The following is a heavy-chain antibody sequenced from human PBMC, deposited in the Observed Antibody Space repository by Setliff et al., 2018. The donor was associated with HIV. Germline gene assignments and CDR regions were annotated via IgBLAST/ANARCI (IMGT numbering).Heavy chain of an antibody. Sequence: PSETLSLTCAVYGGSFSDYSWTWIRRPPGKGLEWIGEIHHSGRTDYNPSLTSRVTMSVDSSKNQFSLRLRSVTAADTAIYYCATGLTVAPDYWGQGSLVTVSS. D-gene: IGHD6-19*01. CDR3: ATGLTVAPDY. V-gene: IGHV4-34*01. CDR2: IHHSGRT. J-gene: IGHJ4*02. CDR1: GGSFSDYS.